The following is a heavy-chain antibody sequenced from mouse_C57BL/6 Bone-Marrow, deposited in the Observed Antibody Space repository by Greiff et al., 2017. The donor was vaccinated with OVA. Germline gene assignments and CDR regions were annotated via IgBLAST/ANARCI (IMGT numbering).Heavy chain of an antibody. Sequence: QVHVKQSGAELVRPGASVTLSCKASGYTFTDYEMHWVKQTPVHGLEWIGAIDPETGGTAYNQKFKGKAILTADKSSSTAYMELRSLTSEDSAVYYCTREDYGKTGYWGQGTTLTVSS. CDR3: TREDYGKTGY. D-gene: IGHD2-1*01. CDR1: GYTFTDYE. V-gene: IGHV1-15*01. CDR2: IDPETGGT. J-gene: IGHJ2*01.